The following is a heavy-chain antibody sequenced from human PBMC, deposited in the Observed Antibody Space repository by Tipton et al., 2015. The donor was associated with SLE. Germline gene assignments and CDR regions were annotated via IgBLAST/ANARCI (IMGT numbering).Heavy chain of an antibody. J-gene: IGHJ2*01. CDR2: IYYSGST. CDR3: ARYYYDSDWYFDL. D-gene: IGHD3-22*01. CDR1: GGSISSGGYY. V-gene: IGHV4-31*03. Sequence: TLSLTCTVSGGSISSGGYYWSWIRPHPGKGLEWIGYIYYSGSTYYNPSLKSRVTISVDTSKNQFSLKLSSVTAADTAVYYCARYYYDSDWYFDLWGRGTLVTVSS.